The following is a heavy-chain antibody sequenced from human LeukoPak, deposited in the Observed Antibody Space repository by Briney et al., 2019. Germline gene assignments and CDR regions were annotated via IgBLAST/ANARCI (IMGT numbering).Heavy chain of an antibody. CDR2: ISSSSRYI. V-gene: IGHV3-21*01. CDR1: GFTFSSYT. CDR3: ARDFYGDYAFDY. Sequence: GGSPRLSCAASGFTFSSYTMNWVRQAPGKGLEWVSSISSSSRYIYFEDSLKGRFTISRDNAKNSLYLQMNSLRAEDTAVYYCARDFYGDYAFDYWGQGTLVTVSS. J-gene: IGHJ4*02. D-gene: IGHD4-17*01.